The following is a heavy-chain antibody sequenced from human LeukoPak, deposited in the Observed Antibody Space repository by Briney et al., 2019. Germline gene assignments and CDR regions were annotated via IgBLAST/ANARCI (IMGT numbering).Heavy chain of an antibody. Sequence: PGGSLRLSCAASGFTFSNYAMNWVRQAPGKGLEWVSYISSSSSTIYYADSVKGRFTISRDNAKNSLYLQMNSLRDEDTAVYYCARYVDTTMLTWGQGTLVTVSS. V-gene: IGHV3-48*02. CDR1: GFTFSNYA. CDR3: ARYVDTTMLT. D-gene: IGHD5-18*01. CDR2: ISSSSSTI. J-gene: IGHJ4*02.